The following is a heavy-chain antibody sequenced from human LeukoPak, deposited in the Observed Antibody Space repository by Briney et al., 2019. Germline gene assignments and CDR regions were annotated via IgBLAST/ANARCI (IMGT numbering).Heavy chain of an antibody. J-gene: IGHJ5*02. CDR3: ATDHSMANTAWWFDP. CDR2: INPSGTGT. D-gene: IGHD5-24*01. CDR1: GYTITNNY. V-gene: IGHV1-46*01. Sequence: ASVKVSCKASGYTITNNYMHWVRQTPGHGVEWMGVINPSGTGTSYAQKFQGRITMSRDTSTSTVYMELSSLRSEDTAFYYCATDHSMANTAWWFDPWGQGTLVTVSS.